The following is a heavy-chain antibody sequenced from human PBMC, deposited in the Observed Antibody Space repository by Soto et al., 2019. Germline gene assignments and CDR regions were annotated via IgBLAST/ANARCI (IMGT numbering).Heavy chain of an antibody. CDR1: GFTFNNYA. CDR2: IWYDGGNE. D-gene: IGHD2-2*01. CDR3: ARDLSVPRDP. Sequence: GGSLRLSCTASGFTFNNYAMHWVRQAPGKGLEWVANIWYDGGNEYYADSVKGRFTISRDNTKNTLYLQMTNLTAETTALYYCARDLSVPRDPLGQGPLVTVSS. J-gene: IGHJ5*02. V-gene: IGHV3-33*01.